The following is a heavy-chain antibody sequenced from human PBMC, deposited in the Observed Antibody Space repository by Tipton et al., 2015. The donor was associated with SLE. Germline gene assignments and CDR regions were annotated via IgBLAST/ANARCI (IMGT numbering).Heavy chain of an antibody. V-gene: IGHV4-59*02. Sequence: GLVKPSETLALTCTVSGASVSSHYWTWIRQPPGKGLEWIGYIYASGLTSYNSSLKSRVTLSADTSTNQVTLIMNSVTAADTAVYFCARDNWRNCEPGTTCFITKWFDPWGQGTPVTVSP. CDR3: ARDNWRNCEPGTTCFITKWFDP. CDR1: GASVSSHY. J-gene: IGHJ5*02. D-gene: IGHD2-2*01. CDR2: IYASGLT.